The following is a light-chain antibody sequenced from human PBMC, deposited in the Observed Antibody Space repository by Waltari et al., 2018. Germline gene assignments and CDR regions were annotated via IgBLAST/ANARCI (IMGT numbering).Light chain of an antibody. J-gene: IGLJ3*02. Sequence: SSELTPDPAVSVALGQTVSITCQGDSLRRYYASWYQQRPGPAPILILYGQDNRPAGIPDRFSGYTAGTAASLTITGAQAEDEADYYCLSRDTTSTRVFGGGTRLTV. CDR3: LSRDTTSTRV. CDR1: SLRRYY. V-gene: IGLV3-19*01. CDR2: GQD.